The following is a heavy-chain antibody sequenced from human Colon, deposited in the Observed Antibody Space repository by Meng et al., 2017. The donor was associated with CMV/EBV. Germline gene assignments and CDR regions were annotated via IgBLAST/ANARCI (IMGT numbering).Heavy chain of an antibody. V-gene: IGHV4-39*07. J-gene: IGHJ4*02. D-gene: IGHD3-3*02. Sequence: SETLSLTCSVSGVSISTTNYCWGWIRQPPGKGLEWIGSICYTGITYDNPSLKSRVTISVDTSKNQFSLRLSSVTAADTAVYYCAKDGRIFGVVSFDYWGQGTLVTVSS. CDR1: GVSISTTNYC. CDR2: ICYTGIT. CDR3: AKDGRIFGVVSFDY.